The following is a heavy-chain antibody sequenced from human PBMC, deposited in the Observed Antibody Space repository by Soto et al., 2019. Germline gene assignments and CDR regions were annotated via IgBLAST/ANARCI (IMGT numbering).Heavy chain of an antibody. CDR3: AKDSGYNGYDVYDNCYGMDV. Sequence: QLQLAESGGGVVQPGRSLRLSCAASGFTFSLYGMHWVRQAPGRGLEWVAVTSYDGSNKSYADSVKGRFTISRDNSKNTLYLEMNSLRPEDTAVYFCAKDSGYNGYDVYDNCYGMDVWGQGPRVTVSS. CDR2: TSYDGSNK. V-gene: IGHV3-30*18. D-gene: IGHD5-12*01. CDR1: GFTFSLYG. J-gene: IGHJ6*02.